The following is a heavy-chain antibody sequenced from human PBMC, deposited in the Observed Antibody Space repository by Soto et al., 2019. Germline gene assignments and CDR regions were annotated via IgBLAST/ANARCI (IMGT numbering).Heavy chain of an antibody. D-gene: IGHD3-16*01. CDR1: GVSINNYY. V-gene: IGHV4-59*01. J-gene: IGHJ4*01. CDR3: AKVVSGGRFDY. Sequence: SETLSLTCTVSGVSINNYYWTWIRQPPGKRLEWIGAIYYTGSATYNPSLRSRVTFSVDTSKNQFSLSLTSVTAADTAVYFCAKVVSGGRFDY. CDR2: IYYTGSA.